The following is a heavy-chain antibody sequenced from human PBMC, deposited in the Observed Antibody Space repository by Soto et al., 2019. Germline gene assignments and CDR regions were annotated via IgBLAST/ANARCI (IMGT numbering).Heavy chain of an antibody. V-gene: IGHV3-11*01. J-gene: IGHJ6*02. D-gene: IGHD3-10*01. CDR1: GFTFSDYY. CDR2: ISSSGSTI. Sequence: GGSLRLSCAASGFTFSDYYMSWIRQAPGKGLEWVSYISSSGSTIYYADSVKGRFTISRDNAKNSLYLQMNSLRAEDTAVYYCARDEDMVRAYYYYGMDVWGQGTTVTVSS. CDR3: ARDEDMVRAYYYYGMDV.